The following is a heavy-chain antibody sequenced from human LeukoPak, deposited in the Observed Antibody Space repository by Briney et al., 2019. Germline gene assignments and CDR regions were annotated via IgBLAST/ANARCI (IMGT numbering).Heavy chain of an antibody. CDR1: GFTFSSYA. CDR3: ARNGYEVNDAFDI. D-gene: IGHD2-2*01. V-gene: IGHV3-64*01. Sequence: PGGSLRLSCAASGFTFSSYAMHWVRQAPGKGLEYVSAISSNGGSTYYASSVKGRFTISRDNSKNTLYLQMGSLRAEDMAVYYCARNGYEVNDAFDIWGQGTMVTVSS. J-gene: IGHJ3*02. CDR2: ISSNGGST.